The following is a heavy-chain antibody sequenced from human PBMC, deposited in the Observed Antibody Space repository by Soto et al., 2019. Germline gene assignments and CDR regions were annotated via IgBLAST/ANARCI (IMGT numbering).Heavy chain of an antibody. J-gene: IGHJ4*02. Sequence: QLQESGPGLVKPSETLSLTCNVSGRSMISYYCSWIRQPAGKGLEWIGRVYTGGNTNYNPSLKSRVTMSVDTSKSQFSLKLASVTDADTAVYYCAREGNDRHFFFDSWGQGTLVTVSS. CDR2: VYTGGNT. CDR3: AREGNDRHFFFDS. D-gene: IGHD3-3*02. V-gene: IGHV4-4*07. CDR1: GRSMISYY.